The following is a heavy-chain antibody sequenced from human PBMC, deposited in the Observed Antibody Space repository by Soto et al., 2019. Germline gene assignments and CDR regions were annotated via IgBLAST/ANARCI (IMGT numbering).Heavy chain of an antibody. V-gene: IGHV1-24*01. CDR2: FDPEDGET. CDR1: GYTLTELS. CDR3: ATVRLAAHTFDD. Sequence: ASVKVSCKVSGYTLTELSMHWVRQAPGKGLEWMGGFDPEDGETIYAQKFQGRVTMTEDTSTDTAYMELSSLRSEDTAVYYCATVRLAAHTFDDWGQGTLVTVSS. J-gene: IGHJ4*02. D-gene: IGHD6-13*01.